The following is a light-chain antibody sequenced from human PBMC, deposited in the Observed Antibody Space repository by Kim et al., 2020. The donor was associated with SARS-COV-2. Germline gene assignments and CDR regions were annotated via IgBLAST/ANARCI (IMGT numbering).Light chain of an antibody. CDR1: QSVSSN. CDR2: GAS. CDR3: QQYNNWPTT. V-gene: IGKV3-15*01. J-gene: IGKJ1*01. Sequence: EIVMTQSPATMSVSPGERATLSCRASQSVSSNLAWYQQKPGQAPRLLIYGASTRATDIPARFSGSGSGTEFTLTISSLQSEDFAVYYCQQYNNWPTTIGQGTKVDIK.